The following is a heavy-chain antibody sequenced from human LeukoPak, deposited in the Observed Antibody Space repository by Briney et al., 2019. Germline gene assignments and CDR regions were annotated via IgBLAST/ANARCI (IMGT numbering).Heavy chain of an antibody. D-gene: IGHD6-13*01. CDR1: GYTFTGYY. V-gene: IGHV1-2*02. CDR3: ARVDCSSGWYFSSEAFDI. J-gene: IGHJ3*02. Sequence: ASVKVSCKASGYTFTGYYMHWVRQAPGQGLEWMGWINPNSGGTNYAQKFQGRVTMTRDTSISTAYMELSRLRSDDTAVYYCARVDCSSGWYFSSEAFDIWGQRTMLSVSS. CDR2: INPNSGGT.